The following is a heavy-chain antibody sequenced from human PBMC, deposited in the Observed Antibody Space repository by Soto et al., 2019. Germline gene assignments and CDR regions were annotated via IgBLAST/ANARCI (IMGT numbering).Heavy chain of an antibody. CDR2: ILNDGSQQ. V-gene: IGHV3-33*05. Sequence: QVQLVESGGGVVQPGRSLRLSCAASGFTFSNYGMHWVRQAPGKGLEWLAVILNDGSQQKYGDSVKGRFTISRDNSKKMLYLQMDSLRVEDTAVYYCARDDDRPDHGLDVWGQGTMVTVSS. J-gene: IGHJ3*01. CDR1: GFTFSNYG. D-gene: IGHD3-22*01. CDR3: ARDDDRPDHGLDV.